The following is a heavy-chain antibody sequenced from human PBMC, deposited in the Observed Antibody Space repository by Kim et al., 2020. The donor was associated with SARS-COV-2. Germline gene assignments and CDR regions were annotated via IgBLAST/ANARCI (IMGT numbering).Heavy chain of an antibody. V-gene: IGHV3-11*01. CDR1: GFTFSDYY. D-gene: IGHD3-10*01. Sequence: GGSLRLSCAVSGFTFSDYYMTWIRQAPGKGLEWVSYISSSGSYVNYADSVKGRFTISGDNAKNSLYLQMSSLRAEDTALYYCARVPFGDLSAYYFDLWGQGTLVTVSS. CDR2: ISSSGSYV. J-gene: IGHJ4*02. CDR3: ARVPFGDLSAYYFDL.